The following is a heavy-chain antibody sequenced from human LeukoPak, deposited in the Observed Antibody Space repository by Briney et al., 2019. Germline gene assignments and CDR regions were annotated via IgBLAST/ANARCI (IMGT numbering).Heavy chain of an antibody. D-gene: IGHD3-9*01. CDR2: ISSSSSYI. J-gene: IGHJ4*02. Sequence: GGSLRLSCAASGFTFSSYSMNWVRQAPGKGLEWVSSISSSSSYIYYADSVKGRFTISRDNAKNSLYLQMNSLRAEDTAVYYCARHPYDILTGYEYYFDYWGQGTLVTASS. V-gene: IGHV3-21*01. CDR3: ARHPYDILTGYEYYFDY. CDR1: GFTFSSYS.